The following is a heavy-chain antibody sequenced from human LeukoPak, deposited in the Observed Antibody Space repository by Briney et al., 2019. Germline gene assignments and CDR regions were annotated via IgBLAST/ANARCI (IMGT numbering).Heavy chain of an antibody. D-gene: IGHD6-13*01. V-gene: IGHV3-30*04. Sequence: PGGSLRLSCAASGFTFNTFSLHWVRQAPGKGLEWVAVVSYNGSHTYYADSVRGRFTISRDNSKNTLYLQMNSLRPEDTAVYYCARERPYSSRYYYYGMDVWGQGTTVTVSS. CDR1: GFTFNTFS. CDR2: VSYNGSHT. J-gene: IGHJ6*02. CDR3: ARERPYSSRYYYYGMDV.